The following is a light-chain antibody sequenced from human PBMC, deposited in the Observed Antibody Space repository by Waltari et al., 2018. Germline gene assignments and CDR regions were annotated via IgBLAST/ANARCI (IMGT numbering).Light chain of an antibody. CDR3: LLYDGSDQV. J-gene: IGLJ3*02. CDR2: STT. V-gene: IGLV7-43*01. Sequence: QTVVTQEPSLTVSPGGAVTLTCASSAGAVPSGNYPHWIQQKPGQVPRSLIHSTTNRHSWTPARFSGSLLGGKAALTLSGVQPEDEAEYYCLLYDGSDQVFGGGTKLTVL. CDR1: AGAVPSGNY.